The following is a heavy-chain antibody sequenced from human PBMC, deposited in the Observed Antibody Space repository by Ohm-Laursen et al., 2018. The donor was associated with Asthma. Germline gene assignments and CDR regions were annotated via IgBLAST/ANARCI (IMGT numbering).Heavy chain of an antibody. CDR2: IIPIFGIA. D-gene: IGHD4-17*01. J-gene: IGHJ3*02. V-gene: IGHV1-69*10. Sequence: SVKVSCKASGYTFTSYYMHWVRQAPGQGLEWMGGIIPIFGIANYAQKFQGRVTITADKSTSTAYMELSSLRSEDTAVYYCARDRETTVTNDAFDIWGQGTMVTVSS. CDR3: ARDRETTVTNDAFDI. CDR1: GYTFTSYY.